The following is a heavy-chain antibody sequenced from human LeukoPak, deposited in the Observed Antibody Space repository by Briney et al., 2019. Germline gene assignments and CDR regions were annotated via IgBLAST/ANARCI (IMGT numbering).Heavy chain of an antibody. J-gene: IGHJ4*02. D-gene: IGHD4-11*01. V-gene: IGHV4-4*07. CDR3: ARHDYSNYPVFDY. CDR2: IPATGST. CDR1: GGSISSYY. Sequence: SEALSLTCTVSGGSISSYYWSWIRQPAGKGLEWIGRIPATGSTNYNPSLKSRVTMSVDTSKNQFSLKLSSVTAADTAVYYCARHDYSNYPVFDYWGQGTLVTVSS.